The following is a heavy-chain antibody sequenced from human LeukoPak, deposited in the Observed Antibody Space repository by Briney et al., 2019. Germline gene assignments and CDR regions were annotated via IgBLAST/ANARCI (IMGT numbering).Heavy chain of an antibody. CDR1: GYTFTSYY. J-gene: IGHJ4*02. D-gene: IGHD3-10*01. CDR2: INPSGGST. V-gene: IGHV1-46*01. CDR3: ARDRIMVRGVISAFDY. Sequence: ASVKVSCKASGYTFTSYYMHWVRQAPGQGLEWMGIINPSGGSTSYAQKFQGRATMTRDTSTSTVYMELSSLRSEDTAVYYCARDRIMVRGVISAFDYWGQGTLVTVSS.